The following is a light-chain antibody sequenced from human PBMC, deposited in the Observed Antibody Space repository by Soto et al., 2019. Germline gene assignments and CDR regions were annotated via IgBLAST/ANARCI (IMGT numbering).Light chain of an antibody. CDR1: QSVFYSANNMSY. Sequence: VMTQSPDSLAVSLGGSATIDCKSRQSVFYSANNMSYLAWYQQKPGQRPKLLIYWASVRESGVPDRFSGSGSVTHFTLTISSLHPEDSALYFCHQYYASPWTFGPGTTVEIK. CDR3: HQYYASPWT. J-gene: IGKJ1*01. CDR2: WAS. V-gene: IGKV4-1*01.